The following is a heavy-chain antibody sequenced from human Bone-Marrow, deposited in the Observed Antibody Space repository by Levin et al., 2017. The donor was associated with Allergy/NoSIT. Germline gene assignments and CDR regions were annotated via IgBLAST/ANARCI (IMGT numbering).Heavy chain of an antibody. V-gene: IGHV3-74*01. CDR1: GFPFSSYW. CDR3: AGEARSALDI. Sequence: LSLTCAASGFPFSSYWMHWVRQAPGKGLVWVSRTNSDGSSTAYADSVKGRFTISRDNDKNTLYLQMNSLRADDTAVYYCAGEARSALDIWGQGTMVTVSS. D-gene: IGHD6-13*01. CDR2: TNSDGSST. J-gene: IGHJ3*02.